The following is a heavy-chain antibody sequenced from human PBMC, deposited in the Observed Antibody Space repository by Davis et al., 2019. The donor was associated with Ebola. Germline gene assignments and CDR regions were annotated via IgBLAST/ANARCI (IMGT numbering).Heavy chain of an antibody. CDR2: IRSKANSYAT. D-gene: IGHD6-19*01. J-gene: IGHJ6*02. V-gene: IGHV3-73*01. CDR3: EVAVAGTGYKDV. CDR1: GFTFSGSA. Sequence: GGSLRLSCAASGFTFSGSAMHWVRQASGKGLEWVGRIRSKANSYATAYAASVKGRFTISRDDSKHTAYLRMNSLRTEDTGVYYCEVAVAGTGYKDVWGQGTTVTVSS.